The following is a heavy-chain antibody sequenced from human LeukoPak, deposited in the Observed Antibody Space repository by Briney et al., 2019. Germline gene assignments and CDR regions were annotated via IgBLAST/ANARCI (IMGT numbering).Heavy chain of an antibody. CDR1: GGSFSNYY. Sequence: PSETLSLTCSVSGGSFSNYYWSRIRQPAGKGLEWIGRIYTSGSTNYNPFFKSRVTMSLDTSQKEVSLTLSSMTAADTAVYFRARGSGSYRPLYFFDYWGQGTLVTVSS. J-gene: IGHJ4*02. CDR2: IYTSGST. D-gene: IGHD1-26*01. CDR3: ARGSGSYRPLYFFDY. V-gene: IGHV4-4*07.